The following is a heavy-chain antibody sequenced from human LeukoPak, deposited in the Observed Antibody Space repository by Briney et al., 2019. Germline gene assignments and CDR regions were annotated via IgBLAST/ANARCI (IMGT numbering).Heavy chain of an antibody. D-gene: IGHD3-22*01. V-gene: IGHV4-59*12. CDR3: ARDYYDSSGYRPMWY. J-gene: IGHJ4*02. CDR1: GGSISNYY. CDR2: IYYSGTT. Sequence: SETLSLTCTVSGGSISNYYWSWIRQPPGKGLEWIGYIYYSGTTNYNPSLKSRVTMSVDTSKNQFSLKLSSVTAADTAVYYCARDYYDSSGYRPMWYWGQGTLVTVSS.